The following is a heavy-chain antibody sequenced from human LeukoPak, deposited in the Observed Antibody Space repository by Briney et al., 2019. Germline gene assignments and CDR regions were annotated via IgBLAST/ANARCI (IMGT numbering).Heavy chain of an antibody. CDR1: GGSISGYY. CDR3: ARGVAAAGPYGMDV. D-gene: IGHD6-13*01. V-gene: IGHV4-30-2*01. Sequence: SETLSLTCSVSGGSISGYYWGWIRQPPGKGLEWIGYIYHSGSTYYNPSLKSRVTISVDRSKNQFSLKLSSVTAADTAVYYCARGVAAAGPYGMDVWGQGTTVTVSS. CDR2: IYHSGST. J-gene: IGHJ6*02.